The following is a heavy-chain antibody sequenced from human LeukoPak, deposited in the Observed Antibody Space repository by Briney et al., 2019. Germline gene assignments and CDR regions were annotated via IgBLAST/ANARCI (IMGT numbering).Heavy chain of an antibody. V-gene: IGHV2-5*08. Sequence: TLSLTCSVSGGSISSLYWSWIRQPPEKALEWLALIYWDDDKRYSPSLKSRLTITKDTSKNQVVLIMTNMDPVDTGTYYCAHGFIRQAGDFRHWGQGTLVTVSS. CDR2: IYWDDDK. D-gene: IGHD3-10*01. CDR1: GGSISSLYW. J-gene: IGHJ1*01. CDR3: AHGFIRQAGDFRH.